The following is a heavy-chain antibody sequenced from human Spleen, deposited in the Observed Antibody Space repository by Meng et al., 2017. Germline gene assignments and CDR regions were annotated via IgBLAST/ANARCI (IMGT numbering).Heavy chain of an antibody. CDR3: VRDPSYDILTGYYRKGSYYYGVDV. V-gene: IGHV1-18*01. CDR2: ISALYGNT. CDR1: GYTFTTYG. Sequence: ASVKVSCKASGYTFTTYGISWVRQAPGQGLEWMGWISALYGNTNYAQKLQGRVTMTTDTSTSTAYMELRSLRSDDTAVYYCVRDPSYDILTGYYRKGSYYYGVDVWGQGTTVTSP. J-gene: IGHJ6*02. D-gene: IGHD3-9*01.